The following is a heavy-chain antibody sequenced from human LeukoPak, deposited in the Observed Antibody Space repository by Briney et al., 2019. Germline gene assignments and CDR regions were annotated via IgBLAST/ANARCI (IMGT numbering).Heavy chain of an antibody. CDR3: ERGLTIFGMVNVAFDS. CDR2: INSDGSST. CDR1: GFAISNYW. D-gene: IGHD3-3*01. V-gene: IGHV3-74*01. J-gene: IGHJ3*02. Sequence: GGSLRLSCAASGFAISNYWMHWVRQAPGKGLVWVSLINSDGSSTIYADSVKGRFTISRDNAKNTLYLQMNSLRAEDTAVYYCERGLTIFGMVNVAFDSRRQGTMATVPS.